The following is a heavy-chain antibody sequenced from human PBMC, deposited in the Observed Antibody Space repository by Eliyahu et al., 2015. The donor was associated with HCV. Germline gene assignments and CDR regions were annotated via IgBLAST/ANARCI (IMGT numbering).Heavy chain of an antibody. CDR3: ATSDFWRGHLND. Sequence: QIQLIQSGAEVKKPGASVXVSXKVSGYPLSEXSMHWVRQAPGKGLEWMGGFDPEEGETIYAQNFQGRVTMTEDTSTHTAYLEVNNLRSDDTAVVYCATSDFWRGHLNDWGQGTLVSVSS. D-gene: IGHD3-3*01. J-gene: IGHJ4*02. V-gene: IGHV1-24*01. CDR2: FDPEEGET. CDR1: GYPLSEXS.